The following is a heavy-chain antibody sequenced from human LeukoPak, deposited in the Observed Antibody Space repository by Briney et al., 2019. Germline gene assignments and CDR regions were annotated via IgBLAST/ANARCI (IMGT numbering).Heavy chain of an antibody. Sequence: PSETLSLTCVVSGYSINSGYYWGWIRQPPGKGLEWIGNIYHSGGNNYNPSLKSRVTISVDTSKNQFSLKLTSVTAADTAVYYCARSYIGLPYTYFDSWGQGTLVTVSS. CDR1: GYSINSGYY. CDR2: IYHSGGN. D-gene: IGHD4-11*01. CDR3: ARSYIGLPYTYFDS. J-gene: IGHJ4*02. V-gene: IGHV4-38-2*01.